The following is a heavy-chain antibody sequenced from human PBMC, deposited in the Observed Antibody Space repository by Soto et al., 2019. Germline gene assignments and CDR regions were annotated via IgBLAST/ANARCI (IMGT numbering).Heavy chain of an antibody. V-gene: IGHV3-30-3*01. CDR1: GFTFSHYA. D-gene: IGHD3-22*01. CDR2: VSYGGTKQ. Sequence: QVQLVESGGGVVQPGRSLRVSCAASGFTFSHYAMHWVRQAPGKGLEWVAVVSYGGTKQFYADSVKGRFTISRDSSKSTLYLQMNNLRDEDTAVYYCARDRVYYYDSSGYYNFDFWGQGTLVTVSS. CDR3: ARDRVYYYDSSGYYNFDF. J-gene: IGHJ4*02.